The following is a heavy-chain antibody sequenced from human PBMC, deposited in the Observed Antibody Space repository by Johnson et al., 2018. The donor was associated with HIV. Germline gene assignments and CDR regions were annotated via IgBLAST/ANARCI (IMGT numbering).Heavy chain of an antibody. V-gene: IGHV3-30*04. CDR2: ISYDGNNK. CDR3: ARRDTYYYDSTPGAFDI. J-gene: IGHJ3*02. Sequence: QVQLVESGGGVVQPGRSLRLSCAATGFTFSNYAMHWVRQAPGKGLEWVAVISYDGNNKYYADSVKGRFTISRDNSKSTLYLQMNSLRDEDTAVFYCARRDTYYYDSTPGAFDIWGQGTMVTVSS. CDR1: GFTFSNYA. D-gene: IGHD3-22*01.